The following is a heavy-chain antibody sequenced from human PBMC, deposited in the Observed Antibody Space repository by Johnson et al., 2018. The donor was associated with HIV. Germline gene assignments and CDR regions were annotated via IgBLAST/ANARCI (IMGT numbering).Heavy chain of an antibody. CDR3: ASEGGGAFDI. D-gene: IGHD2-15*01. CDR2: IKQDGSEK. J-gene: IGHJ3*02. Sequence: AQLVESGGGLVQPGGSLRLSCAASGFTFDSYWMSWVRQAPGKGLEWVANIKQDGSEKYYVDSVKGRFTISRDNAKNSLFLQMNSLRAEDTAVYYCASEGGGAFDIWGQGTMVTVSS. V-gene: IGHV3-7*05. CDR1: GFTFDSYW.